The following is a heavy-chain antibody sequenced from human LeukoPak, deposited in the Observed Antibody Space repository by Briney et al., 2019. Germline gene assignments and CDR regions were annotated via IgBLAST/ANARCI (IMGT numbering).Heavy chain of an antibody. V-gene: IGHV3-21*01. Sequence: PGGSLRLSCAASGFTFSSYSMNWVRQAPGKGLEWVSSISSSSSYIYYADSVKGRFTISRDNAKNSLYLQMNSLRAEDTAVYYCARAPSTYYYDSSGYYPDYWGQGTLVTVSS. D-gene: IGHD3-22*01. J-gene: IGHJ4*02. CDR2: ISSSSSYI. CDR1: GFTFSSYS. CDR3: ARAPSTYYYDSSGYYPDY.